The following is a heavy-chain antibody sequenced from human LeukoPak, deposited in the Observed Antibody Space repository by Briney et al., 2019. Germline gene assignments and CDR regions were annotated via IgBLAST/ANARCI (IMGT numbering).Heavy chain of an antibody. CDR2: LYYAGNT. CDR1: GGSISSSSYY. V-gene: IGHV4-39*02. J-gene: IGHJ3*02. Sequence: SETLSLTCTVSGGSISSSSYYWGWLRQPPGKGLEWIGSLYYAGNTFLNPTLDSRVTITVDKSKNQFSLKLRSATAADTAVYYCARAARLRITLVRLIHAAFDMWGQGTMVTVSS. D-gene: IGHD3-10*01. CDR3: ARAARLRITLVRLIHAAFDM.